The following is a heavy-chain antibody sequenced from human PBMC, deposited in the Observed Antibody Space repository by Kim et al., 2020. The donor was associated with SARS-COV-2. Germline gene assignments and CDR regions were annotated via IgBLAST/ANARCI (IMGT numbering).Heavy chain of an antibody. CDR2: IYYSGST. V-gene: IGHV4-39*01. CDR3: ARVIQLWPPGNWFDP. D-gene: IGHD5-18*01. CDR1: GGSISSSSYY. J-gene: IGHJ5*02. Sequence: SETLSLTCTVSGGSISSSSYYWGWIRQPPGKGLEWIGSIYYSGSTYYNPSLKSRVTISVDTSKNQFSLKLSSVTAADTAVYYCARVIQLWPPGNWFDPWGQGTLVTVSS.